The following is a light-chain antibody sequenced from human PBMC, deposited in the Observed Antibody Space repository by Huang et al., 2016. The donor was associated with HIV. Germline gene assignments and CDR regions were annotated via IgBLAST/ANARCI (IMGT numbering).Light chain of an antibody. Sequence: IQMTQSLTSLSASVGDRVSITRRASQSISTYLNRYQQKPGKAPNLIISSASSLHSGVPSRFRGRGSGTDFTLTSKGLHLDDFATYYCQHSYSALSSFGPGTQL. V-gene: IGKV1-39*01. J-gene: IGKJ5*01. CDR2: SAS. CDR3: QHSYSALSS. CDR1: QSISTY.